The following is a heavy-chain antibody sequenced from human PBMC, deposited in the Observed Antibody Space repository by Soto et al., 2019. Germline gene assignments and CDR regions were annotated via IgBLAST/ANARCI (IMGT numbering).Heavy chain of an antibody. CDR3: VRRAQYFDGTGFHAFDI. CDR2: ISCDGSNT. V-gene: IGHV3-30*03. Sequence: PGGSLRLSCASFGLTLSTSSMNLVRQAPGKGLEWVAVISCDGSNTAYADSVKGRFTITRDNSKNMLYLEMNSLTVEDTAVYYCVRRAQYFDGTGFHAFDIWGQGTRVTVSS. D-gene: IGHD3-22*01. J-gene: IGHJ3*02. CDR1: GLTLSTSS.